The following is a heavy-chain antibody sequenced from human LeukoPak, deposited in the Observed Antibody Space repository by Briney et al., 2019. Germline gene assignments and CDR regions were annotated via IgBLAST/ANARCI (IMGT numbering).Heavy chain of an antibody. CDR2: INSDGSST. D-gene: IGHD2-15*01. CDR3: ARAPPCGGGSCYSGYFDC. Sequence: GGSLRLSCAASGFTFSSYWMHWVRQAPGKGLVWVSRINSDGSSTSYADSVKGRFTISRDNSKNTLYLQMNSLRAEDTAVYYCARAPPCGGGSCYSGYFDCWGQGTLVIVSS. CDR1: GFTFSSYW. J-gene: IGHJ4*02. V-gene: IGHV3-74*01.